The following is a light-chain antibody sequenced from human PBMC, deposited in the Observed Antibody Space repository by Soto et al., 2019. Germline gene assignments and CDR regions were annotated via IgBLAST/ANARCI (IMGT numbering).Light chain of an antibody. Sequence: DIQMTQSPSTLSASVGERVTITCRASQSMNDWLAWYQQKPGKAPKVLIYDASSLQSGVPSRFSGSGSGTECTLTIDSLQPDDVATYYCLRYNAFSQTFGQGPKVEI. CDR2: DAS. V-gene: IGKV1-5*01. J-gene: IGKJ1*01. CDR1: QSMNDW. CDR3: LRYNAFSQT.